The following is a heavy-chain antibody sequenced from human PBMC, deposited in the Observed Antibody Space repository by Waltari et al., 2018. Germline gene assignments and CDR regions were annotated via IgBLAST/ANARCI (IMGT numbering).Heavy chain of an antibody. CDR1: GVSCRSCA. Sequence: EVQLVESGGGFVQSGGSLRLSCAASGVSCRSCAMSWVRQAPGKGLEWVSSITGGADSTYDADSVRGRFTISRDNSKNTLSLQMNSLRAEDTATYYCAKVPYYDFWTGYFFFDLWGQGTLVSVSS. CDR2: ITGGADST. CDR3: AKVPYYDFWTGYFFFDL. J-gene: IGHJ4*02. V-gene: IGHV3-23*04. D-gene: IGHD3-3*01.